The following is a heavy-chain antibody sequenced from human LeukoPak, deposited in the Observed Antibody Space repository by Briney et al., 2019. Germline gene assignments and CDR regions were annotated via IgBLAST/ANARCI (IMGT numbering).Heavy chain of an antibody. V-gene: IGHV4-34*01. CDR1: GGSFSGYY. CDR2: INHSGST. CDR3: ARGPYKYDGSGAFDI. D-gene: IGHD3-22*01. Sequence: KPSETLSLTCAVYGGSFSGYYWSWIRQPPGKGLEWLGEINHSGSTNYNPSLKSRVTISVDTSKNQFSLKLSSVTAADTAVYYCARGPYKYDGSGAFDIWGQGTKVTVSS. J-gene: IGHJ3*02.